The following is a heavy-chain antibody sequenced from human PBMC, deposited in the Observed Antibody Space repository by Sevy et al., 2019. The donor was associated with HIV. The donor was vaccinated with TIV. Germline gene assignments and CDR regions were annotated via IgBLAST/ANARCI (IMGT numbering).Heavy chain of an antibody. J-gene: IGHJ4*02. V-gene: IGHV3-7*01. CDR3: AREGGWDYDY. CDR1: GFTFSRSW. Sequence: GGSLRLSCEVSGFTFSRSWMSWVRQAPGKGLEWVANIKQDGSERYYVESVKGRFTISRDNAENSLFLQMNSLRVEDTAVYYCAREGGWDYDYWGQGTLVTVSS. CDR2: IKQDGSER. D-gene: IGHD6-19*01.